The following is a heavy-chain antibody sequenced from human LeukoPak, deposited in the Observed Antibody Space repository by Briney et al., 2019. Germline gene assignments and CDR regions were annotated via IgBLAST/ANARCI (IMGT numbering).Heavy chain of an antibody. CDR3: ARDRDYGDPYYFDY. Sequence: PGGSLRLSCAASGFTFSSYAMHWVRQAPGKGLEWVAVISYDGSNKYYADSVKGRFTISRDNSKNTLYLQMNSLRAEGTAVYYCARDRDYGDPYYFDYWGQGTLVTVSS. J-gene: IGHJ4*02. CDR2: ISYDGSNK. V-gene: IGHV3-30-3*01. D-gene: IGHD4-17*01. CDR1: GFTFSSYA.